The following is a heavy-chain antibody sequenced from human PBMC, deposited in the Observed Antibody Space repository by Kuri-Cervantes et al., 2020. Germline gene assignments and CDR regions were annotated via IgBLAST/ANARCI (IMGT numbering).Heavy chain of an antibody. J-gene: IGHJ6*02. Sequence: GESRKIFCAASGFTFSSYWMSWVRQAPGKGLEWVSAISGSGGSTYYADSVKGRFTISRDNSKNTLYLQMNSLRAEDTAVYYCAEDHSRWLGEWYYYYYGMDVWGQGTTVTVSS. CDR1: GFTFSSYW. CDR3: AEDHSRWLGEWYYYYYGMDV. V-gene: IGHV3-23*01. CDR2: ISGSGGST. D-gene: IGHD3-10*01.